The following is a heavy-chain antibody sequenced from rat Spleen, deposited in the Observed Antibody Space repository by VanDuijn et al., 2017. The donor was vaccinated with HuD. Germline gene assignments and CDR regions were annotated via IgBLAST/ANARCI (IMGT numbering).Heavy chain of an antibody. CDR2: VWSGGTT. J-gene: IGHJ3*01. D-gene: IGHD1-9*01. V-gene: IGHV2-15*01. Sequence: QVQLKESGPGLVQPSQTLSLTCTVSGFSLPSYGVSWVRQPPGKGLEWIGAVWSGGTTAYNSLLKSRLSISRDISKSQVFLKIYSLQTEDTAIYFCTREGHTMDRATYWFAYWGQGTLVTVSS. CDR1: GFSLPSYG. CDR3: TREGHTMDRATYWFAY.